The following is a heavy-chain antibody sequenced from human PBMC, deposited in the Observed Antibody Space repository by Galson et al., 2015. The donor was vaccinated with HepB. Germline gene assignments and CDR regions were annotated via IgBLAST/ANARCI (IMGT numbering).Heavy chain of an antibody. Sequence: CAISGDSVSSNSAAWNWIRQSPSRGLERLGRTYYRSKWYNDYAVSVKSRITINPDTSKNQFSLQLNSVTPEDTAVYYCAREHCSGGSCYSYYFDYWGQGTLVTVSS. CDR2: TYYRSKWYN. D-gene: IGHD2-15*01. CDR3: AREHCSGGSCYSYYFDY. V-gene: IGHV6-1*01. J-gene: IGHJ4*02. CDR1: GDSVSSNSAA.